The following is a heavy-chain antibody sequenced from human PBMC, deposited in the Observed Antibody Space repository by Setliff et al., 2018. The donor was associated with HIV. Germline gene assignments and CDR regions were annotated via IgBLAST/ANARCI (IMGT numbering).Heavy chain of an antibody. D-gene: IGHD3-10*01. V-gene: IGHV4-4*02. J-gene: IGHJ5*01. CDR3: ARDGGFGDQGGNWFDP. CDR1: GDYISNTNW. CDR2: ISQSGST. Sequence: SETLSLTCAVSGDYISNTNWWSWVRQTPGEGLEWIGEISQSGSTNYNPSLKSRVTISVDKSKNQFSLKLTSVTAADTAVYYCARDGGFGDQGGNWFDPWGQGTLVTVSS.